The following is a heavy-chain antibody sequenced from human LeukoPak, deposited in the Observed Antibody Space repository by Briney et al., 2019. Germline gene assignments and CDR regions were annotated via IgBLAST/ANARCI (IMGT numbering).Heavy chain of an antibody. J-gene: IGHJ4*02. CDR3: AKVDDLYTYYDISHFDY. CDR2: IRYDGSNK. V-gene: IGHV3-30*02. Sequence: QPGGSLRLSCAASGFTFSSYGMHWVRQAPGKGLEWVAFIRYDGSNKYYADSVKGRFTISRDNSKNTLYLQMNSLRAEDTAVYYCAKVDDLYTYYDISHFDYWGQGTLVTVSS. D-gene: IGHD3-9*01. CDR1: GFTFSSYG.